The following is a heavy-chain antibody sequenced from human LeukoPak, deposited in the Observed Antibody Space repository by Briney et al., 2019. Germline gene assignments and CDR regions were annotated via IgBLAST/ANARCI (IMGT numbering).Heavy chain of an antibody. V-gene: IGHV1-69*05. J-gene: IGHJ3*02. Sequence: ASVKVSCKASEGTFSNYAISWVRQAPGQGLEWMGGIIPIFGTANYAQKFQGRVTITTDESTSTVYMEVSSVRFEDTAVYYCAKDRASSSWSRDAFDIWGQGTVVTVSS. CDR1: EGTFSNYA. CDR3: AKDRASSSWSRDAFDI. D-gene: IGHD6-13*01. CDR2: IIPIFGTA.